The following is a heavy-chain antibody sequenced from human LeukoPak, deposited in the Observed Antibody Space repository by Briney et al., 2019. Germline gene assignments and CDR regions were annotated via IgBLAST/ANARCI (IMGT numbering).Heavy chain of an antibody. Sequence: SETLSLTCTVSGGSISSYYWSWIRQPPGKGLEWIGDIYYSGSTNYNPSLKSRVTISVDTSKNQFSLKLSSVTAADTAVYYCARDLYGGNSDAFDIWGQGTMVTVSS. CDR1: GGSISSYY. J-gene: IGHJ3*02. V-gene: IGHV4-59*01. CDR3: ARDLYGGNSDAFDI. D-gene: IGHD4-23*01. CDR2: IYYSGST.